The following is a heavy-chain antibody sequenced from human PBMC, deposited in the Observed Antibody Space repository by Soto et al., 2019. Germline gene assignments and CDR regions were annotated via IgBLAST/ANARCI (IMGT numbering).Heavy chain of an antibody. J-gene: IGHJ4*02. V-gene: IGHV3-73*01. D-gene: IGHD4-17*01. Sequence: GGSLGLSCAASGFTFSGSAIHWVRQASGKGLEWVGRIRSKANSYATAYAASVEGRFTISRDDSKDTAWLQMNSLKTEDTAVYYCTRLLEPVTKVFDYWGQGTLVTVSS. CDR3: TRLLEPVTKVFDY. CDR2: IRSKANSYAT. CDR1: GFTFSGSA.